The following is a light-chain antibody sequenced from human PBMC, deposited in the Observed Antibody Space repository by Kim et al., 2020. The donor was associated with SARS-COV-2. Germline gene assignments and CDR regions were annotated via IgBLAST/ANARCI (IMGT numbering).Light chain of an antibody. CDR3: QSYDSSLSGSGV. J-gene: IGLJ3*02. Sequence: VTISRTGSSSNIGAGYDVHWYQQLPGTAPKLLIYGNSNRPSGVPDRFSGSKSGTSASLAITGLQAEDEADYYCQSYDSSLSGSGVFGGGTKLTVL. CDR2: GNS. V-gene: IGLV1-40*01. CDR1: SSNIGAGYD.